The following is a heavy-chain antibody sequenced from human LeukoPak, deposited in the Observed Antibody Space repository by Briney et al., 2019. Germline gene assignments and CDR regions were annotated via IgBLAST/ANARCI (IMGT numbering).Heavy chain of an antibody. V-gene: IGHV3-11*04. CDR2: IGTAYSAV. CDR1: GFTFSDHY. Sequence: PGGSLRLSCAASGFTFSDHYMGWIRQAPGEGLEWVSYIGTAYSAVYADSVKGRFTISRDNAKNSLSLQMNSLRAEDSAVYYCARTGFWNGYSFGSWGQGTLVTVSS. CDR3: ARTGFWNGYSFGS. D-gene: IGHD3-3*01. J-gene: IGHJ4*02.